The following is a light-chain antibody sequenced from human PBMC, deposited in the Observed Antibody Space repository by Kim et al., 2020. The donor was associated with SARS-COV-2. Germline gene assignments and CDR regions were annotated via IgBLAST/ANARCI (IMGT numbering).Light chain of an antibody. J-gene: IGLJ3*02. CDR3: QSYDSSIMR. CDR1: SGSIASNY. CDR2: EDN. Sequence: NFMLTQPHSVSESPGKTVTISCTGSSGSIASNYVQWYQQRPGSAPTTVIYEDNQRPSGVPDRFSGSIDSSSNSASLTISGLKTEDEADYYCQSYDSSIMRFGGGTQLTVL. V-gene: IGLV6-57*02.